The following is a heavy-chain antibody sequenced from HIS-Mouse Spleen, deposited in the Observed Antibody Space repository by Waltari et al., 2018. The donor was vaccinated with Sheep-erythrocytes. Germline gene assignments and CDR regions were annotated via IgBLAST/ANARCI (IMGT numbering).Heavy chain of an antibody. J-gene: IGHJ3*02. V-gene: IGHV3-9*01. Sequence: EVQLVESGGGLVQPGRSLRLSCAASGFTFDDYAMHWVRQAPGKGLGGVSGISWNSGSIGYADSVKGRFTISRDNAKNSLYLQMNSLRAEDTALYYCAKGAFDIWGQGTMVTVSS. CDR2: ISWNSGSI. CDR1: GFTFDDYA. CDR3: AKGAFDI.